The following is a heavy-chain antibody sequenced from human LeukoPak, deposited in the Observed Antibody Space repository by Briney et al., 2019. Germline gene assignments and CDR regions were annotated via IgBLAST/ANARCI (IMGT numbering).Heavy chain of an antibody. CDR1: GGSFSGYY. J-gene: IGHJ6*03. Sequence: SETLSLTCAVYGGSFSGYYWSWIRQPPGKGLEWIGEINHSGSTNYNPSLKSRVTISVDTSKNQFSLKLSSVTAEDTAVYYCARRRSGYYGHYYYYYMDVWGKGTTVTVSS. CDR3: ARRRSGYYGHYYYYYMDV. D-gene: IGHD3-22*01. CDR2: INHSGST. V-gene: IGHV4-34*01.